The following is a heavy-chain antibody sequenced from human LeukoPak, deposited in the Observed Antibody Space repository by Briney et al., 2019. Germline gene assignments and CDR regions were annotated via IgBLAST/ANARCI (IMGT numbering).Heavy chain of an antibody. CDR1: GGSISSGSYY. Sequence: TLSLTCTVSGGSISSGSYYWSWIRQPAGKGLEWIGRIYTSGSTNYNPSLKSRVTISVDTSKNQFSLKLSSVTAAGTAVYYCARIVGTWGFDPWGQGTLVTVSS. CDR2: IYTSGST. J-gene: IGHJ5*02. CDR3: ARIVGTWGFDP. D-gene: IGHD1-26*01. V-gene: IGHV4-61*02.